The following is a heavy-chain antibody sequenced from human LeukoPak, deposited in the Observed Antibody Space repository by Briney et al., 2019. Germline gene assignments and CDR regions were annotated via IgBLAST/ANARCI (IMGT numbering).Heavy chain of an antibody. D-gene: IGHD1-20*01. Sequence: GGSLRLSCAAAAFTFRTSAMTWVRQAPGKGLEWVSSIDKDIGGTYYADSVKGPFTISRDSSENRLYLQMNFLRAEDTAIYYCAKGGISITGLDSWGQGTLVTVSS. CDR2: IDKDIGGT. CDR3: AKGGISITGLDS. V-gene: IGHV3-23*01. CDR1: AFTFRTSA. J-gene: IGHJ4*02.